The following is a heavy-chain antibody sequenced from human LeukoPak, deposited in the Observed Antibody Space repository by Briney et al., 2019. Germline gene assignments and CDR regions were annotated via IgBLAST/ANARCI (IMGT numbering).Heavy chain of an antibody. CDR3: ARDSGKCTSTSCSDYLDL. D-gene: IGHD2-2*01. Sequence: SETLSLTCSVSGASISNHYWTWIRQSPGKGLEWIGFVYYSGTTHYNPSLESRVTISVDVSKNQFTLKLDSVTTADTAVYYCARDSGKCTSTSCSDYLDLWGQGTLVTVSS. CDR2: VYYSGTT. V-gene: IGHV4-59*11. J-gene: IGHJ4*02. CDR1: GASISNHY.